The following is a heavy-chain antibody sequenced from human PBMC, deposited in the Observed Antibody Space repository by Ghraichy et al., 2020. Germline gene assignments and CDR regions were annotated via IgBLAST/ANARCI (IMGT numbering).Heavy chain of an antibody. CDR1: GGSVSSYY. D-gene: IGHD3-22*01. J-gene: IGHJ4*02. Sequence: SQTLSLTCSVSGGSVSSYYWSWIRQAAGKGLEWSGRIYTSGTTDYNPSLKSRVTMSVDTSKNQFSLEVTAVTAAASAVYYCARDGFYYDSSGFASWVQGILVTVSS. V-gene: IGHV4-4*07. CDR2: IYTSGTT. CDR3: ARDGFYYDSSGFAS.